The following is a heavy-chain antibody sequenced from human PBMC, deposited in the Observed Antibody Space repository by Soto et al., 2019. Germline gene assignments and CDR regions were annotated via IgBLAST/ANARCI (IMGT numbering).Heavy chain of an antibody. CDR2: IYFNGGT. D-gene: IGHD2-21*01. Sequence: QVQLQESGPGLVKPSQTLSLTCTVSGGSIASSSNYWGWIRQHPGKGLEWIGYIYFNGGTFYNPSLQSRLSNSVYTSKNHFSLKLSSVTAADTAVYYCARATTSYYGPGSFDYWGQGSLVTVSS. V-gene: IGHV4-31*03. CDR1: GGSIASSSNY. J-gene: IGHJ4*02. CDR3: ARATTSYYGPGSFDY.